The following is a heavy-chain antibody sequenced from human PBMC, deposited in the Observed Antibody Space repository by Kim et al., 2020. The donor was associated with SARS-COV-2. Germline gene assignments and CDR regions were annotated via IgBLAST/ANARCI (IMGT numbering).Heavy chain of an antibody. CDR2: TRNKANSYTT. Sequence: GGSLRLSCAASGFTFSDHYMDWVRQAPGKGLEWVGRTRNKANSYTTEYAASVKGRFTISRDDTKNSLYLQMNSLKTEDTAVYYCAREGISYYYGMDVWGQGTTVTVSS. V-gene: IGHV3-72*01. CDR1: GFTFSDHY. J-gene: IGHJ6*02. CDR3: AREGISYYYGMDV.